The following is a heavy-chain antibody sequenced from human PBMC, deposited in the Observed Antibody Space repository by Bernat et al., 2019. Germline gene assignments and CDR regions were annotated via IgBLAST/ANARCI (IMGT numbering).Heavy chain of an antibody. CDR3: ARDIWGSGRGY. D-gene: IGHD3-16*01. CDR2: MSSGSRTI. J-gene: IGHJ4*02. Sequence: EVQLVESGGGLVQPGGSLRLSCVVSGFTFTSYSMNWVRQAPGKGLEWVSYMSSGSRTIYYADSVKGRFTISRDNGKNSLYLQMNSLRAEDTAVYYCARDIWGSGRGYWGQGTLVTVSS. CDR1: GFTFTSYS. V-gene: IGHV3-48*01.